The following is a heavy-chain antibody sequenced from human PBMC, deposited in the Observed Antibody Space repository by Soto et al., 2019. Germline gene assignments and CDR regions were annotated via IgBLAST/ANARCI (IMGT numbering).Heavy chain of an antibody. D-gene: IGHD2-8*01. J-gene: IGHJ6*02. CDR2: ISGSGGST. V-gene: IGHV3-23*01. CDR3: AKGENAISYYYYGMDV. Sequence: SGGSLRLSCAASGFTFSSYVMSWVRQAPGKGLEWVSAISGSGGSTYYADSVKGRFTISRDNSKNTLYLQMNSLRAEDTAVYYCAKGENAISYYYYGMDVWGQGTTVTVSS. CDR1: GFTFSSYV.